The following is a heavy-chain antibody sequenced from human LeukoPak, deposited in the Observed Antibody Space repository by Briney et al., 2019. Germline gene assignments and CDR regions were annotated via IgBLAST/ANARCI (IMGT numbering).Heavy chain of an antibody. Sequence: GGSRRLSCAASGFTFSNYHMNWVRQAPGKGLEWVSYISSGSGTIYYADSMKGRITISRDNAKNSVYLQMNSLRAEDTAVYYCARDLQGSDYYLYFDYWGQGTLVTVSS. CDR1: GFTFSNYH. D-gene: IGHD3-22*01. J-gene: IGHJ4*02. CDR3: ARDLQGSDYYLYFDY. V-gene: IGHV3-48*01. CDR2: ISSGSGTI.